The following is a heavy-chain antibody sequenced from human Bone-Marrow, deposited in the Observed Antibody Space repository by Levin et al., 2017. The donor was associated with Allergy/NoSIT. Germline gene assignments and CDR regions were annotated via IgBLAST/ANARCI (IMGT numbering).Heavy chain of an antibody. Sequence: LGESLKISCKASNYASSDYGFVWLRQAPGQGLEWVGWISASNGDTSYAQNVQARVTLTTETSTTTAYMELRSLKSDDTAVYYCARGLWRSYTYYFDSWGQGTLVTVSS. CDR3: ARGLWRSYTYYFDS. D-gene: IGHD3-16*01. V-gene: IGHV1-18*01. CDR2: ISASNGDT. J-gene: IGHJ4*02. CDR1: NYASSDYG.